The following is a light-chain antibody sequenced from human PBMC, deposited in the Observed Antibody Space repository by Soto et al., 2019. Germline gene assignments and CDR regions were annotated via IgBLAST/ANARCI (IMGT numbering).Light chain of an antibody. CDR3: QQFNSYPIT. CDR1: QDIRGA. J-gene: IGKJ5*01. CDR2: DVS. Sequence: SASVGDRVTMTCRASQDIRGALAWYQQKSGKPPNLLIYDVSTLEGGVPSRFSGSGSGTEFTLTISSLQPEDFGTYYCQQFNSYPITFGHGTR. V-gene: IGKV1-13*02.